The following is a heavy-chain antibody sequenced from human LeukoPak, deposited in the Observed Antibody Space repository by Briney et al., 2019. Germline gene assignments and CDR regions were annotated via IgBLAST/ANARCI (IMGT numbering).Heavy chain of an antibody. J-gene: IGHJ4*02. CDR2: IYSGGST. D-gene: IGHD4-17*01. V-gene: IGHV3-53*01. CDR3: ASTSSLRYGDYGGSLDY. CDR1: GFTVSSNY. Sequence: GGSLRLSCAASGFTVSSNYMSWVRQAPGKGLEWVSVIYSGGSTYYADSVKGRFTISRDNSKNTLYLQMNSLRAEDTAVYYCASTSSLRYGDYGGSLDYWGQGTLVTVSS.